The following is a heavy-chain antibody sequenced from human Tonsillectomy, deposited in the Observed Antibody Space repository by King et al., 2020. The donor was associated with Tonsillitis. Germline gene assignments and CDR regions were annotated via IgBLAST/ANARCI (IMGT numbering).Heavy chain of an antibody. CDR3: ARSGKNLDVDF. CDR1: GGSIKTSHYY. J-gene: IGHJ4*02. CDR2: INYGGST. Sequence: QLQESGPGLLRPSANLSLTCNVSGGSIKTSHYYWGWIRPPPGKGLEWIGSINYGGSTYHNPSLKSRISLSADTSKNQFSLRLSTVTAADTAVFYCARSGKNLDVDFWGQGTLVTVSA. D-gene: IGHD1-14*01. V-gene: IGHV4-39*01.